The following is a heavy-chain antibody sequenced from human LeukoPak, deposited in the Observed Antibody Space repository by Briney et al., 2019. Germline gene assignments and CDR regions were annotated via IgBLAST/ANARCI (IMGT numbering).Heavy chain of an antibody. CDR3: AKPNSVVGS. CDR1: GGSISGYY. Sequence: SETLSLTCTVSGGSISGYYWSWIRQPPGKGLECIGYIYYSGSTNYNPSLKSRVTISVDTSRNQFSLKLTSVTAADTAVYYCAKPNSVVGSWGQGTLVTVSS. CDR2: IYYSGST. D-gene: IGHD4-23*01. J-gene: IGHJ5*02. V-gene: IGHV4-59*08.